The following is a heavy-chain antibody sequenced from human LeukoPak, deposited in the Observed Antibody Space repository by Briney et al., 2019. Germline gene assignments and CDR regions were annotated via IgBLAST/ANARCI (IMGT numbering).Heavy chain of an antibody. Sequence: SETLSLTCTISSGSISSSSYYWGLIRQPPGKGLEWVADIYYSGSTYYNPSLKSRVSISIDTSNNHFSLRLSSVTAADTALYYCARRRYYDSTGYLDWGQGTLVTVSS. CDR2: IYYSGST. V-gene: IGHV4-39*02. D-gene: IGHD3-22*01. CDR3: ARRRYYDSTGYLD. CDR1: SGSISSSSYY. J-gene: IGHJ1*01.